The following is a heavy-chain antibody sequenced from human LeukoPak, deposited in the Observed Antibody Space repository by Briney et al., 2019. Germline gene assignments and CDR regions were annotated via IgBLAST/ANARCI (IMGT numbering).Heavy chain of an antibody. CDR1: GVSISSGSYN. D-gene: IGHD1-14*01. J-gene: IGHJ3*02. V-gene: IGHV4-61*02. CDR2: ICTTKST. CDR3: AKGTRVAGAFDI. Sequence: SETLSLTCTVSGVSISSGSYNWNWIRQPAGKGLEWIGRICTTKSTNYNPSLKSRVTISVDTSKNQVSLNLSSVTAADTAMYYCAKGTRVAGAFDIWGQGTMVTVSS.